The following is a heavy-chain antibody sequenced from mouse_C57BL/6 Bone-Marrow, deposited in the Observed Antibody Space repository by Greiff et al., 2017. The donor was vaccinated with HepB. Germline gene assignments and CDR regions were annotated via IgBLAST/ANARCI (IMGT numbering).Heavy chain of an antibody. Sequence: EVKLVESGGGLVKPGGSLKLSCAASGFTFSSYAMSWVRQTPEKRLEWVATISDGGSYTNSPDNVKGRFTISRDNAKNNLYLQMSHLKSEDTAMYYCAREGTGPFAYWGQGTLVTVSA. V-gene: IGHV5-4*01. CDR1: GFTFSSYA. CDR3: AREGTGPFAY. CDR2: ISDGGSYT. J-gene: IGHJ3*01. D-gene: IGHD4-1*01.